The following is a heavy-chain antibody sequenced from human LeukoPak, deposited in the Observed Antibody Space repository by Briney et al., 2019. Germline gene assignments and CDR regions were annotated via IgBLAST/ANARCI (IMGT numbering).Heavy chain of an antibody. J-gene: IGHJ4*02. CDR1: GLTFSNYV. V-gene: IGHV3-23*01. Sequence: GGSLRLSCAASGLTFSNYVMSWVRQAPGKGLEWVSTISDNGDRTDYADSVKGRFTVSRDNSKNTLYLQMSSLRAEDTAVYYCVRNLYKAYFAYWGQGTLVTVSS. CDR3: VRNLYKAYFAY. CDR2: ISDNGDRT. D-gene: IGHD1-1*01.